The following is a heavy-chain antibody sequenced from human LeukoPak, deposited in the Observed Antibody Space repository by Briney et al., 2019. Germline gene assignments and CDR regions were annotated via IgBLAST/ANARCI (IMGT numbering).Heavy chain of an antibody. V-gene: IGHV3-15*01. CDR2: IRSKRDGGTA. Sequence: GGSLRLSCSASGFTFINAWMTWVRQAPGKGLEWVGRIRSKRDGGTADYAAPVTGRFTISRDDSRNALILQMNSLKTEDTAVYYCATIKEANGAFDIWGQGTVVTVSS. CDR1: GFTFINAW. J-gene: IGHJ3*02. CDR3: ATIKEANGAFDI. D-gene: IGHD2-8*01.